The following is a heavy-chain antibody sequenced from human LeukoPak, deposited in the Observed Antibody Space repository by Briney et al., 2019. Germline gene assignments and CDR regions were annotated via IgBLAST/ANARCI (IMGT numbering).Heavy chain of an antibody. CDR1: GFTFNNYA. Sequence: GGSLRLSCAAAGFTFNNYAMSWVRQAPGKGLKWVSGISSGGSTYYAGSVKGRFTISRDNSKNTLYLQMNSLRAEDTAVYYCAKDTYSTSSYYFDYWGQGTLVTVSS. CDR2: ISSGGST. CDR3: AKDTYSTSSYYFDY. J-gene: IGHJ4*02. V-gene: IGHV3-23*01. D-gene: IGHD1-26*01.